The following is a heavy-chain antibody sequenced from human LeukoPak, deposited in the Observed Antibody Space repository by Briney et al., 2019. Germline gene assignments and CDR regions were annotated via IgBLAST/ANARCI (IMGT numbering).Heavy chain of an antibody. CDR2: INPNSGGT. Sequence: ASVKVSCKASGYTFTGYYMRWVRQAPGQGLEWMGWINPNSGGTNYAQKFQGRVTMTRDTSISTAYMGLSRLRSDDTAVYYCASVRGYCSGGSCYPDAFDIWGQGTMVTVSS. CDR1: GYTFTGYY. CDR3: ASVRGYCSGGSCYPDAFDI. V-gene: IGHV1-2*02. J-gene: IGHJ3*02. D-gene: IGHD2-15*01.